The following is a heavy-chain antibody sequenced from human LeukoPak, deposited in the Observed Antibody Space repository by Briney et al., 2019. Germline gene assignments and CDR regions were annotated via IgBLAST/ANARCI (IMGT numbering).Heavy chain of an antibody. V-gene: IGHV3-48*01. Sequence: GGSLRLSCAASGFTFSSYSMNWVRQAPGKGLEWVSYISSSSSTIYYADSVKGRFTIPRDNAKNSLYLQMNSLRAEDTAVYYCARAGDFWSGYFYYYYGMDVWGQGTTVTVSS. CDR1: GFTFSSYS. CDR3: ARAGDFWSGYFYYYYGMDV. J-gene: IGHJ6*02. D-gene: IGHD3-3*01. CDR2: ISSSSSTI.